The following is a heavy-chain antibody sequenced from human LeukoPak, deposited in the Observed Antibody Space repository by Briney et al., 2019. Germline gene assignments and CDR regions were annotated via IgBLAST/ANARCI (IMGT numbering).Heavy chain of an antibody. Sequence: ASVKVSCKASGYTFTSYYMHWVRQAPGQGLEWTGIINPSGGSTSYAQKFQGRVTMTRDTSTSTVYMELSSLRSEDTAVYYCARDMTYYYDSSGSPSTYFDYWGQGTLVTVSS. CDR2: INPSGGST. J-gene: IGHJ4*02. CDR1: GYTFTSYY. V-gene: IGHV1-46*01. CDR3: ARDMTYYYDSSGSPSTYFDY. D-gene: IGHD3-22*01.